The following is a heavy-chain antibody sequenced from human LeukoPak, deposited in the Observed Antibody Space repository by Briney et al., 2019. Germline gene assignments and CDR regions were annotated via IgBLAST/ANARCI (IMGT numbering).Heavy chain of an antibody. V-gene: IGHV1-69*13. CDR3: ARDSIAVAGTERSGQH. CDR2: IIPIFGTA. D-gene: IGHD6-19*01. Sequence: GASVKVSCKASGGTFSSYAISWVRQAPGQGLEWMGGIIPIFGTANYAQKFQGRVTITADESTSTAYMELSSLRSEDTAVYYCARDSIAVAGTERSGQHWGQGTLVTVSS. CDR1: GGTFSSYA. J-gene: IGHJ1*01.